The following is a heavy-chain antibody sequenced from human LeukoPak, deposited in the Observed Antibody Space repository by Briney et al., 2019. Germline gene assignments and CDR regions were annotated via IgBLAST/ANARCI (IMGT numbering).Heavy chain of an antibody. Sequence: PSETLSLTCSVSGGSISSSSYFWGWIRQPPGKGLEWIASVHYSGSTYYNPSLKSRLTISVDTSKNQFSLKLSSVTAADTAVYYCAREDYDRYAFDIWGQGTMVTVSS. CDR2: VHYSGST. CDR3: AREDYDRYAFDI. CDR1: GGSISSSSYF. J-gene: IGHJ3*02. V-gene: IGHV4-39*07. D-gene: IGHD3-22*01.